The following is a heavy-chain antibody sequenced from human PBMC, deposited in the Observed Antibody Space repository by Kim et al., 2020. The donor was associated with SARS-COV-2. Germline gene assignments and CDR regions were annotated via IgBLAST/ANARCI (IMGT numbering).Heavy chain of an antibody. D-gene: IGHD6-19*01. CDR3: ARDPPEKIGWYFDY. J-gene: IGHJ4*02. V-gene: IGHV3-53*01. CDR1: GFTVSANY. CDR2: INSGGGT. Sequence: GGSLRLSCAASGFTVSANYMTWVRQAPGKGLEWVSLINSGGGTNYADSVKGRFIISRDDSKNTLYLQMNSLRAEDTAVYFCARDPPEKIGWYFDYWGQG.